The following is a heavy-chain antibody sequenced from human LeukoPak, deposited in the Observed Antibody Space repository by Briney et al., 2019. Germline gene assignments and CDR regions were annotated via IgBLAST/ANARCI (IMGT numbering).Heavy chain of an antibody. J-gene: IGHJ4*02. CDR1: GFTFSSYA. CDR3: AKDFSGTYYIED. Sequence: PGRSLRLSCAASGFTFSSYAMHWVRQAPGKGLEWVAVISYDGSNKYYADSVKGRFTISRDDSRNTVYLQMNSLRREDTAVYYCAKDFSGTYYIEDWGQGTLVTVSS. V-gene: IGHV3-30*04. CDR2: ISYDGSNK. D-gene: IGHD1-26*01.